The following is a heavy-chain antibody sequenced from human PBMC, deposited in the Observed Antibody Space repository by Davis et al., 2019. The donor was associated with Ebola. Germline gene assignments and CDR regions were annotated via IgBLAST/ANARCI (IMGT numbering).Heavy chain of an antibody. J-gene: IGHJ4*02. CDR3: ARIGGSSPDY. V-gene: IGHV3-66*01. CDR2: IYSGGST. D-gene: IGHD6-6*01. Sequence: GESLKISCAASGFTFSNAWMSWVRQAPGKGLEWVSVIYSGGSTYYADSVKGRFTISRDNSKNTLYLQMNSLRAEDTAVYYCARIGGSSPDYWGQGTLVTVSS. CDR1: GFTFSNAW.